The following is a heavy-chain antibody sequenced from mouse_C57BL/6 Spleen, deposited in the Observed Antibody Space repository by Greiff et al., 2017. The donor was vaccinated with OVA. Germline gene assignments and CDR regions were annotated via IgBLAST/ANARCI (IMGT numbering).Heavy chain of an antibody. D-gene: IGHD2-4*01. J-gene: IGHJ3*01. CDR3: ARPIYYDYEGFAY. Sequence: EVKVVESGGGLVKPGGSLKLSCAASGFTFSDYGMHWVRQAPEKGLEWVAYISSGSSTIYYADTVKGRFTISRDNAKNTLFLQMTSLRSEDTAMYYCARPIYYDYEGFAYWGQGTLVTVSA. CDR2: ISSGSSTI. V-gene: IGHV5-17*01. CDR1: GFTFSDYG.